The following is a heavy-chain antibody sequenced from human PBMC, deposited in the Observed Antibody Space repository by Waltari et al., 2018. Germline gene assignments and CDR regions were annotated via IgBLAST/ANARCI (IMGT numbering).Heavy chain of an antibody. CDR2: IIPILGIA. Sequence: QVQLVQSGAEVKKLGSSVKVSCKASGGTFSSYAISWFRQTSGQGIEWMGGIIPILGIANYAQKFQGRVTITADESTSTAYMELSSLRSEDTAVYYCAGYWGESKGVKGYSYGWNYWGQGTLVTVSS. V-gene: IGHV1-69*04. J-gene: IGHJ4*02. D-gene: IGHD5-18*01. CDR3: AGYWGESKGVKGYSYGWNY. CDR1: GGTFSSYA.